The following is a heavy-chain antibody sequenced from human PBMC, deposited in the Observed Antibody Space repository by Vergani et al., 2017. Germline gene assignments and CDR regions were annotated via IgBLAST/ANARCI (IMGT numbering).Heavy chain of an antibody. CDR1: GFTFSSYG. CDR2: ISYDGSNK. CDR3: AKVGRRDQAPEYFQH. V-gene: IGHV3-30*18. D-gene: IGHD2-2*01. Sequence: QVQLVESGGGVVQPGRSLRLSCAASGFTFSSYGMHWVRQAPGKGLEWVAVISYDGSNKYYADSVKGRFTISRDNSKNTLYLQMNSLRAEDTAVYYCAKVGRRDQAPEYFQHWGQGTLVTVSS. J-gene: IGHJ1*01.